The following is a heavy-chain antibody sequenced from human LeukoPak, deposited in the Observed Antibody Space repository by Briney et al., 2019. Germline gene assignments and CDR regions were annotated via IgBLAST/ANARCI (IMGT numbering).Heavy chain of an antibody. Sequence: SQTLSLTCTVPGGSISSGSYYWSWIRQPAGKGLEWIGRIYTSGSTNYNPSLKSRVTISVDTSKNQFSLKLSSVTAADTAVYYCARDRRLWGSTQIDIWGRGTMVTVSS. J-gene: IGHJ3*02. CDR3: ARDRRLWGSTQIDI. CDR2: IYTSGST. V-gene: IGHV4-61*02. D-gene: IGHD3-16*01. CDR1: GGSISSGSYY.